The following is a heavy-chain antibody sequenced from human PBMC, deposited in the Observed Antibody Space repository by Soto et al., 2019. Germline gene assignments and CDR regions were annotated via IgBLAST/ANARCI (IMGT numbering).Heavy chain of an antibody. D-gene: IGHD1-20*01. CDR2: VSGSGGST. CDR1: GFTFSSYA. CDR3: AKPPDYNWNDY. Sequence: PGGSLRLSCAASGFTFSSYAMSWVRQAPGKGQEWISAVSGSGGSTYYADSVKGRFTISRDNSKDTLYLQMNNLRAEDTAVYYCAKPPDYNWNDYWGQGTLVTVSS. V-gene: IGHV3-23*01. J-gene: IGHJ4*02.